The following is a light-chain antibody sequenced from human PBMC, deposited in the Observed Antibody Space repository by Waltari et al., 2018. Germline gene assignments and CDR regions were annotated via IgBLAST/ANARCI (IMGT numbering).Light chain of an antibody. V-gene: IGLV2-14*01. J-gene: IGLJ3*02. Sequence: QSALTQPASVSGSPGQSITISCTGTNGDIGSYNYVSWYQQPPVKAPKLIIYEVNYPPSGVSSRFSGSKSGNTASLTISGLQAEDEADYYCCSFTRASTWVFGGGTKLTVL. CDR2: EVN. CDR1: NGDIGSYNY. CDR3: CSFTRASTWV.